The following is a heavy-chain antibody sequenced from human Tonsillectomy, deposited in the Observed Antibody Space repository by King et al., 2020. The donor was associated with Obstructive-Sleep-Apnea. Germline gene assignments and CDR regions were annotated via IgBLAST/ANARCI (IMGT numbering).Heavy chain of an antibody. D-gene: IGHD3-16*01. CDR2: IYYIGST. J-gene: IGHJ4*02. Sequence: QLQESGPGLVKPSETLSLTCTVSCGSISSYYWSWIRQPPGKGLDWIVYIYYIGSTHDNPSLKSRVSISVDTSKNQFSLHLSSVTAADTAVYYCARRHTLLREYYWGQGTLVTVSS. CDR3: ARRHTLLREYY. CDR1: CGSISSYY. V-gene: IGHV4-59*01.